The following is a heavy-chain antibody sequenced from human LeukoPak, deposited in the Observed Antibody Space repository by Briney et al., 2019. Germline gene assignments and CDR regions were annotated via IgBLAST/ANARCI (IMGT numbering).Heavy chain of an antibody. CDR2: INWNGGST. Sequence: GGSLRLSCAASGFTFDDYGMSWVRQAPGKGLEWVSGINWNGGSTGYADSVKGRFTISRDNAKNSLYLQMNSLRAEDTAVYYCARGGTYQPLLGYWGQGTLVTVSS. D-gene: IGHD2-2*01. V-gene: IGHV3-20*04. J-gene: IGHJ4*02. CDR1: GFTFDDYG. CDR3: ARGGTYQPLLGY.